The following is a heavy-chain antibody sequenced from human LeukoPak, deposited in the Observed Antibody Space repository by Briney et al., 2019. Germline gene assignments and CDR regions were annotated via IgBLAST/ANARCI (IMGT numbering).Heavy chain of an antibody. J-gene: IGHJ4*02. CDR3: ARDPLRYGSGSLDY. CDR1: GFTFSSYG. V-gene: IGHV3-7*01. Sequence: PGRSLRLSCAASGFTFSSYGMHWVRQAPGKGLEWVANIKQDGSEKYYVDSVKGRFTISRDNAKNSLYLQMNSLRAEDTAVYYCARDPLRYGSGSLDYWGQGTLVTVSS. CDR2: IKQDGSEK. D-gene: IGHD3-10*01.